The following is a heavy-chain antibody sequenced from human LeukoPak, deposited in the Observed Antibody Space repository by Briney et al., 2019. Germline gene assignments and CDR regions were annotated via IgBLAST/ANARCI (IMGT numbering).Heavy chain of an antibody. Sequence: ASVKVSCKASGYTFTSYGISWVRQAPGQGLEWMGWISAYNGNTNYAQKLQGRVTMTTDTSTSTAYMELRSLRSDDTAVYYCASLGVRRGGQGSWYFDYWGQGTLVTVSS. D-gene: IGHD6-13*01. V-gene: IGHV1-18*01. J-gene: IGHJ4*02. CDR2: ISAYNGNT. CDR3: ASLGVRRGGQGSWYFDY. CDR1: GYTFTSYG.